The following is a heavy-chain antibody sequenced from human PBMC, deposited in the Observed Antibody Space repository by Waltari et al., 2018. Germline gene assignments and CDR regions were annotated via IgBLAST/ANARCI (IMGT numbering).Heavy chain of an antibody. CDR2: IGRSGDIM. CDR3: AREQFYNSGIQGSAFDY. D-gene: IGHD3-10*01. V-gene: IGHV3-48*03. J-gene: IGHJ4*02. Sequence: EVQLVESGGGLIQPGGSLRLSCAASGFTFSSSEVNWVRQAPGKGLEWVSYIGRSGDIMFFADSVRDRFTISRDNAKNSLYLQMNSLRVEDTAVYYCAREQFYNSGIQGSAFDYWGQGTLVIVSS. CDR1: GFTFSSSE.